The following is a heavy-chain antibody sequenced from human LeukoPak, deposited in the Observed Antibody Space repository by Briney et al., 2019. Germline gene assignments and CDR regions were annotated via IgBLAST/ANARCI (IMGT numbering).Heavy chain of an antibody. D-gene: IGHD3-10*01. CDR3: ARLIGSGSLGFDY. CDR2: ISSSGSTI. V-gene: IGHV3-48*03. CDR1: GFTISSYE. J-gene: IGHJ4*02. Sequence: PGGSLRLSCAASGFTISSYEMNWVRQAPGKGLGWVSYISSSGSTIYYADSVKGRFTISRDNAKNSLYLQMNSLRAEDTAVYYCARLIGSGSLGFDYWGQGTLVTVSS.